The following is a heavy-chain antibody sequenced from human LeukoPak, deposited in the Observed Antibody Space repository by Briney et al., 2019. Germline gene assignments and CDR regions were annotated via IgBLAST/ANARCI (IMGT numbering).Heavy chain of an antibody. J-gene: IGHJ6*03. CDR3: ARVGYSYVINDWSRTGLGAYPTKYHYHMDV. Sequence: SETLSLTCAVYGGSFSDYYWSWIRQPPGKGLEWIGEISPSGSTNYSPSLKGRVTMSVGTSKNQFSLKLSSVTAADTAVCFCARVGYSYVINDWSRTGLGAYPTKYHYHMDVWDKGTAVTVSS. CDR2: ISPSGST. D-gene: IGHD5-18*01. V-gene: IGHV4-34*01. CDR1: GGSFSDYY.